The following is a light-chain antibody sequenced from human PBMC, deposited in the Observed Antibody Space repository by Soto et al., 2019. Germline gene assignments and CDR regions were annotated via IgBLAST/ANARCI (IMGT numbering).Light chain of an antibody. CDR3: QQRSDWIT. Sequence: DIQMTQSPSSVSASVGDRVTITCRASQAIDSWLAWYQQKPGEAPKLLIFTGSLLHSGVPPRFSGSGSGTDFTLTISSLEPEDFAVYYCQQRSDWITFGQGTRLEIK. J-gene: IGKJ5*01. V-gene: IGKV1-12*01. CDR2: TGS. CDR1: QAIDSW.